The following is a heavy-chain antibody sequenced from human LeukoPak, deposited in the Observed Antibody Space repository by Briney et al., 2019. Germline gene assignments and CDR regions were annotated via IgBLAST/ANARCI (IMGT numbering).Heavy chain of an antibody. D-gene: IGHD1-7*01. CDR1: GVTFSSYA. Sequence: GGSLRLSCAASGVTFSSYAMSWVREAPGKGLEWVSAISGSGGSTYYADSVKGRFIISRDNSKNTLSLEMYNLRAEDTALYYCAKDLANYSPHYFDYWGQGTLVTVSS. CDR3: AKDLANYSPHYFDY. J-gene: IGHJ4*02. V-gene: IGHV3-23*01. CDR2: ISGSGGST.